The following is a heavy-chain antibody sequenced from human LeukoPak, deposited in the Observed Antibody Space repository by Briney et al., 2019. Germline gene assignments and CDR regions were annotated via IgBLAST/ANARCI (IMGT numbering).Heavy chain of an antibody. D-gene: IGHD6-19*01. CDR1: GFTFSSYA. J-gene: IGHJ4*02. CDR2: ISYDGSNK. CDR3: ARERTSIAVADY. Sequence: GGSLRLSCAASGFTFSSYAMHWVRQAPGKGLEWVAVISYDGSNKYYADSVKGRFTISRDNSKNTLYLQMNSLRAEDTAVYYCARERTSIAVADYWGQGTLVTVSS. V-gene: IGHV3-30*04.